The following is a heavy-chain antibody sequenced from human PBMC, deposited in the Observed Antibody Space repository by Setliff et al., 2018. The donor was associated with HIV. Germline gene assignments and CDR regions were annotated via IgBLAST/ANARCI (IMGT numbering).Heavy chain of an antibody. Sequence: RASVKVSCKASGGRFSSYAIHWVRQAPGQRLEWMGGIIPILGTANYAQKFEARLTITADTSTNAAYMELSNLGSEDTAIYYCARATTRSYNSVWGQGTLVTVSS. D-gene: IGHD6-19*01. CDR3: ARATTRSYNSV. CDR2: IIPILGTA. J-gene: IGHJ4*02. V-gene: IGHV1-69*10. CDR1: GGRFSSYA.